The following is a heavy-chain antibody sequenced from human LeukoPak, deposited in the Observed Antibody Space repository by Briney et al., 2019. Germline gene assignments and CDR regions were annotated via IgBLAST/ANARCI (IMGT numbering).Heavy chain of an antibody. CDR2: IYYSGST. CDR1: GGPISSYY. V-gene: IGHV4-59*01. J-gene: IGHJ6*03. Sequence: ASETLSLTCTVSGGPISSYYWSWIRQPPGKGLEWIGYIYYSGSTNYNPSLKSRVTISVDTSKNQFSLKLSSVTAADTAVYYCARSFYYYYYMDVWGKGTTVTVSS. CDR3: ARSFYYYYYMDV.